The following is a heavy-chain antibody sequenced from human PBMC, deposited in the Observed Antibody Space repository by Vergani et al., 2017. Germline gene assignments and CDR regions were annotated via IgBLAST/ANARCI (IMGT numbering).Heavy chain of an antibody. CDR1: GGTFSSYT. CDR3: ARAMRIVGATTDYYGMDV. D-gene: IGHD1-26*01. V-gene: IGHV1-69*02. Sequence: QVQLVQSGAEVKKPGSSVKVSCKASGGTFSSYTISWVRQAPGQGLEWMGRIIPILGIANYAQKFQGRVTITADKSTSTAYMELSSLRSEDTAVYNCARAMRIVGATTDYYGMDVWGQGATVTVSS. J-gene: IGHJ6*02. CDR2: IIPILGIA.